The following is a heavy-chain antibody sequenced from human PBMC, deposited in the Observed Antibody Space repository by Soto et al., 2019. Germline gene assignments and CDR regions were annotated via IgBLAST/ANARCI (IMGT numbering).Heavy chain of an antibody. J-gene: IGHJ5*02. CDR1: GGSFSGYY. CDR3: ARDQAGYSGYDYNWFDP. D-gene: IGHD5-12*01. CDR2: IYHSGST. Sequence: PSETLSLTCAVYGGSFSGYYWSWIRQPPGKGLEWIGYIYHSGSTNYNPSLKSRVTISVDTSKNQFSLKLSSVTAADTAVYYCARDQAGYSGYDYNWFDPWGQGTLVTVSS. V-gene: IGHV4-59*01.